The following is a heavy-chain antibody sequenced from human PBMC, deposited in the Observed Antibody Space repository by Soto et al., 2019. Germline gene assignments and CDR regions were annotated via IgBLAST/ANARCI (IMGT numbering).Heavy chain of an antibody. V-gene: IGHV3-23*01. Sequence: GGPLRLSCAASGFTCSSYDMSWVRQAPGKGLEWVSTILVGGSTHYPDSVKGRFTISRDNSKNTVFLQMNSLTAGDTAVYYCAKATATGGGAFDICGQGTMVTVS. CDR1: GFTCSSYD. CDR2: ILVGGST. J-gene: IGHJ3*02. CDR3: AKATATGGGAFDI. D-gene: IGHD2-8*02.